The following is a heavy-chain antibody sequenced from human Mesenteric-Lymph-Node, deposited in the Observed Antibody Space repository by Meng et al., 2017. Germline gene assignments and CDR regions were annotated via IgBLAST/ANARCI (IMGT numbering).Heavy chain of an antibody. Sequence: GGSLRLSCVVSGFTFSNYWMAWVRQAPGKGLEWVASIKPDGSEKYYVDSLKGRFTISRDNAKNSLYLQVNSLRAEDTSVYFCARNNDWAFEDWGQGTLVTVSS. CDR2: IKPDGSEK. CDR1: GFTFSNYW. CDR3: ARNNDWAFED. J-gene: IGHJ4*02. D-gene: IGHD3-9*01. V-gene: IGHV3-7*01.